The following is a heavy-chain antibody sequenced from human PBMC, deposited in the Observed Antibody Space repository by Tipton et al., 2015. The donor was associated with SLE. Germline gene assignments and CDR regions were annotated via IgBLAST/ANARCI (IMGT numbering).Heavy chain of an antibody. J-gene: IGHJ4*02. CDR2: LSRSGST. CDR3: ARDADFQWLVLDS. V-gene: IGHV4-59*11. CDR1: GGSIGSHY. D-gene: IGHD6-19*01. Sequence: TLSLTCTVSGGSIGSHYWNWIRQSPGKGLEWIGYLSRSGSTNYNPSLKSRVTMSVDTSKNQFSLKMRSVTAADTAVYYCARDADFQWLVLDSWGQGTLVTVSS.